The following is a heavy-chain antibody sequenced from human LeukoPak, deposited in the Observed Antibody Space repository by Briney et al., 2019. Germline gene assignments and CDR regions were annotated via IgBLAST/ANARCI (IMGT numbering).Heavy chain of an antibody. D-gene: IGHD6-6*01. CDR3: ARDHSSSPDY. CDR1: GGTFRIYT. Sequence: VKVSCQASGGTFRIYTISWVRQAPGQGLEWMGRIIPILGIANYSQKFQRRVTITADKSTSTAYMELSSLRSEDTAVYYCARDHSSSPDYWGQGTLVTVSS. CDR2: IIPILGIA. J-gene: IGHJ4*02. V-gene: IGHV1-69*10.